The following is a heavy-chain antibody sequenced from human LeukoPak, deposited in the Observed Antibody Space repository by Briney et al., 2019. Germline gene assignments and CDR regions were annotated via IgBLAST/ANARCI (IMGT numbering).Heavy chain of an antibody. CDR2: IIPIFGTA. CDR1: GYTFTSYA. CDR3: AADSRGLGTAML. D-gene: IGHD5-18*01. Sequence: SVKVSCKASGYTFTSYAISWVRQAPGQGLEWMGGIIPIFGTANYAQKFQGRVTITADESTSTAYMELSSLRSEDTAVYYCAADSRGLGTAMLWGQGTLVTVSS. J-gene: IGHJ4*02. V-gene: IGHV1-69*13.